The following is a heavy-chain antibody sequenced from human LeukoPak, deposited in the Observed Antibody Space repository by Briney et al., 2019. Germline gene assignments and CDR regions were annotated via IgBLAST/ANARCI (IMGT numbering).Heavy chain of an antibody. J-gene: IGHJ6*02. V-gene: IGHV1-69*13. Sequence: ASVKDSCKASGGTFSSYAISWVRQAPGQGLEWMGGIIPIFGTANYAQKFQGRVTITADESTSTAYMDLSSLRSEDTAVYYCARGVQGYYDSSGYYYRAYYYGMDVWGQGTTVTVSS. CDR2: IIPIFGTA. CDR3: ARGVQGYYDSSGYYYRAYYYGMDV. D-gene: IGHD3-22*01. CDR1: GGTFSSYA.